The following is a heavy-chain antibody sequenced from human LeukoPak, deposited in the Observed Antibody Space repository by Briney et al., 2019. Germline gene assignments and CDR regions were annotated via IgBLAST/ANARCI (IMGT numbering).Heavy chain of an antibody. V-gene: IGHV3-7*01. J-gene: IGHJ4*02. CDR2: IKQDGTEK. CDR1: GFTFTTYW. Sequence: GESLRLSCAASGFTFTTYWLGWVRQPPGKGLEWVANIKQDGTEKYYVDSVKGRFTISRDNAKNSLYLQMNSLRAEDTAVYYCARDLGYSSGPNYWGQGTRVTVSS. D-gene: IGHD6-19*01. CDR3: ARDLGYSSGPNY.